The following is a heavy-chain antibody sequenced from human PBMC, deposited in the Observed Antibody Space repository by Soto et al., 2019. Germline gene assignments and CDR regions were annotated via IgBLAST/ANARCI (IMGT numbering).Heavy chain of an antibody. V-gene: IGHV3-15*01. CDR2: IKSKTDGGTT. D-gene: IGHD3-16*02. J-gene: IGHJ6*02. CDR1: GFTFSNAW. CDR3: TTRNLGELSLLSADV. Sequence: PGGSLRLSCAASGFTFSNAWMSWVRQAPGKGLEWVGRIKSKTDGGTTDYAAPVKGRFTISRDDSKNTLYLQMNSLKTEDTAVYYCTTRNLGELSLLSADVWGQGTTVTVSS.